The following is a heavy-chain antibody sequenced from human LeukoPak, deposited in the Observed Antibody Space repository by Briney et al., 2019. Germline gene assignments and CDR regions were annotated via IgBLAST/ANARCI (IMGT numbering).Heavy chain of an antibody. CDR3: ANSYSSSWYSY. CDR2: ISGSGDSI. J-gene: IGHJ4*02. Sequence: GGSLRLSCAASGFTSSIYAMSWVRQAPGKGLEWVSAISGSGDSIYYADSVKGRFTISRDNSKNTLYLQMNSLRAEDTAVYYCANSYSSSWYSYWGQGTLVTVSS. CDR1: GFTSSIYA. D-gene: IGHD6-13*01. V-gene: IGHV3-23*01.